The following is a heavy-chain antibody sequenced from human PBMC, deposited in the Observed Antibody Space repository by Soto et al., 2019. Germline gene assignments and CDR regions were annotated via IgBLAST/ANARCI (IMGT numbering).Heavy chain of an antibody. CDR3: AKPFLTGYYTDYFDY. CDR2: ISGSGGST. Sequence: GESLKISCAASGFTFSSYAMSWVRQAPGKGLEWVSAISGSGGSTYYADSVKGRFTISRDNSKNTLYLQMNSLRAEDTAVYYCAKPFLTGYYTDYFDYWGQGTLVTVSS. D-gene: IGHD3-9*01. V-gene: IGHV3-23*01. CDR1: GFTFSSYA. J-gene: IGHJ4*02.